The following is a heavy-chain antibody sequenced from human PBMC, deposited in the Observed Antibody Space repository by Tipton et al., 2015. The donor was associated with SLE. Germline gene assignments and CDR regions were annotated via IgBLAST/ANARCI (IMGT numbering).Heavy chain of an antibody. CDR3: ARVGAGATSGAFDI. CDR1: GGSISSGSYY. Sequence: TLSLTCTVSGGSISSGSYYWSWIRQPAGKGLEWIGHIYTSGSTNYNPSLKSRVTISVDTSKNQFSLKLSSVTAADTAVYYCARVGAGATSGAFDIWGQGTMVTVSS. J-gene: IGHJ3*02. CDR2: IYTSGST. D-gene: IGHD1-26*01. V-gene: IGHV4-61*09.